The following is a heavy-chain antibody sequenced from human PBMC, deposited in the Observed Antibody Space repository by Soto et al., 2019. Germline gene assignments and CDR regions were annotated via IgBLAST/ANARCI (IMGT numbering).Heavy chain of an antibody. CDR3: AKGPDCTNGVCYPPAAFDI. J-gene: IGHJ3*02. V-gene: IGHV3-23*01. D-gene: IGHD2-8*01. CDR2: ISGSGGST. Sequence: GGSLRLSCAASGFTFSNYWMSWVRQAPGKGLEWVSAISGSGGSTYYADSVKGRFTISRDNSKNTLYLQMNSLRAEDTAVYYCAKGPDCTNGVCYPPAAFDIWGQGTMVTVSS. CDR1: GFTFSNYW.